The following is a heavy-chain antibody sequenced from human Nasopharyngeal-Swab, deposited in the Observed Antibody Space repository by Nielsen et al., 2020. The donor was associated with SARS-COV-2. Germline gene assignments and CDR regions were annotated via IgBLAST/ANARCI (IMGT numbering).Heavy chain of an antibody. CDR3: ARDHSPWDFWSGYYYYYYMDV. D-gene: IGHD3-3*01. CDR1: GFTVSSNY. J-gene: IGHJ6*03. Sequence: GGSLRLSCAASGFTVSSNYMSWVRQAPGKGLEWVSVIYSGGSIYYADSVKGRFTISRDNAKNSLYLQMNSLRAEDTAVYYCARDHSPWDFWSGYYYYYYMDVWGKGTTVTVSS. CDR2: IYSGGSI. V-gene: IGHV3-66*01.